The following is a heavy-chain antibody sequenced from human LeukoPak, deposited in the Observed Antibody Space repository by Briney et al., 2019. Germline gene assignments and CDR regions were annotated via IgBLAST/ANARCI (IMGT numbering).Heavy chain of an antibody. CDR1: GGSISSGDYY. V-gene: IGHV4-30-4*01. D-gene: IGHD3-10*01. CDR3: ARDLGYYGSGSNNDAFDI. J-gene: IGHJ3*02. CDR2: IYYSGST. Sequence: PSETLSLTCTVSGGSISSGDYYWSWIRQPPGKGLEWIGYIYYSGSTYYNPSLKSRVTISVDTSKNQFSLKLSSVTAADTAVYYCARDLGYYGSGSNNDAFDIWGQGTMVTVSS.